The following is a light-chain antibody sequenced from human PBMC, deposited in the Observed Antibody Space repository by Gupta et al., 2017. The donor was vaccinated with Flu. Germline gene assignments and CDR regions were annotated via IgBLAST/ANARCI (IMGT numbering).Light chain of an antibody. Sequence: DIVMTQTPLYLPVTPGDPASISCRSSQSLLDAEDGNTFLDWYLQKPGQSPQLLIYTLSYLASGVPDRFTDSGSDTDFTLKISRGEAEEVGVYYCMQRKAFPWTFGQGSKVDIK. CDR3: MQRKAFPWT. J-gene: IGKJ1*01. CDR1: QSLLDAEDGNTF. V-gene: IGKV2-40*01. CDR2: TLS.